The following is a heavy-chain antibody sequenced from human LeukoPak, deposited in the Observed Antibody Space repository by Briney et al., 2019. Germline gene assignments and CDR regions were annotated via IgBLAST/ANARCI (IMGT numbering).Heavy chain of an antibody. Sequence: GGSLRLSCAPSGFTFSSYGMHCLRQAPGKGLVWVAVISYDGTNKYYADSVKGRFTISRDNSKNTLYLQMNSLRAEDTAVYYCAKDCGGDCYSYYYYYGMDVWGQGTTVTVSS. CDR1: GFTFSSYG. V-gene: IGHV3-30*18. CDR2: ISYDGTNK. D-gene: IGHD2-21*02. J-gene: IGHJ6*02. CDR3: AKDCGGDCYSYYYYYGMDV.